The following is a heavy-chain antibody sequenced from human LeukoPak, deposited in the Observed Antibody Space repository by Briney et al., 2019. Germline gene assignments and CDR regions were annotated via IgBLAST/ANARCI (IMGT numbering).Heavy chain of an antibody. V-gene: IGHV4-59*01. J-gene: IGHJ4*02. CDR2: IYYSGST. CDR1: GGSISSYY. CDR3: ASGRSDFDY. D-gene: IGHD6-19*01. Sequence: SETLSLTCTVSGGSISSYYWSWIRQPPGKGLEWIGYIYYSGSTNYNPSLKSRVTISVDTSKNQFSLKLSSVTAADTAVYYCASGRSDFDYWGQGTLATVSS.